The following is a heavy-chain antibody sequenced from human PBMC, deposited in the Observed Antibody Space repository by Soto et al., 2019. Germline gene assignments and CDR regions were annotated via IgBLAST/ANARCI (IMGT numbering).Heavy chain of an antibody. Sequence: EVQLLESGGTLVQLGGSLRLSCAASGFTFSNYAMSWVRQSPGKGLEWVSAISSSGRQTYYADSVRGRFTILRDNSKNALYLQMSSLRAGDTAVYYCAKDRTTFGVINQYFFDSWGQGTLVAFSS. V-gene: IGHV3-23*01. CDR3: AKDRTTFGVINQYFFDS. J-gene: IGHJ4*02. CDR1: GFTFSNYA. D-gene: IGHD3-3*01. CDR2: ISSSGRQT.